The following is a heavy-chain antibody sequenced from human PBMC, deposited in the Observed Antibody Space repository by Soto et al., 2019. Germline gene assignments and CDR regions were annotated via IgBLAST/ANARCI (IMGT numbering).Heavy chain of an antibody. CDR3: ARDWGYSSSWPTHGMDV. CDR1: GFTFSSYS. Sequence: EVQLVESGGGLVKPGGSLRLSCAASGFTFSSYSMNWVRQAPGKGLEWVSSISSSSSYIYYADSVKGRFTISRDNAKNPLYLQMNSLRAEDTAVYYCARDWGYSSSWPTHGMDVWGQGTTVTVSS. CDR2: ISSSSSYI. V-gene: IGHV3-21*01. J-gene: IGHJ6*02. D-gene: IGHD6-13*01.